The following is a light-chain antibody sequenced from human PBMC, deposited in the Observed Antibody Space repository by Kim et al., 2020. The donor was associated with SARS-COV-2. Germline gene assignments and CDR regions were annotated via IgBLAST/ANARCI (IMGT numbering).Light chain of an antibody. CDR1: QDIRNY. CDR3: QQFDNLPMFT. J-gene: IGKJ2*01. Sequence: ASVGDRVTITCQASQDIRNYLNWYQQKPGKAPKLLIYDASKLETGVPLRFSGSGSGTDFTLTISSLQPEDIATYYCQQFDNLPMFTFGRGTKLEIK. V-gene: IGKV1-33*01. CDR2: DAS.